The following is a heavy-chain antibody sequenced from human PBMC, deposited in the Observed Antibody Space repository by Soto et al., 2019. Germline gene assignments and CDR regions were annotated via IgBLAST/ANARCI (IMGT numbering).Heavy chain of an antibody. CDR2: ITGSTGTT. CDR3: AKDPSSSPYYMAV. V-gene: IGHV3-23*01. CDR1: GFTFSNFA. J-gene: IGHJ6*03. Sequence: EVQVLESGGGSVQPGGSLRLSCAASGFTFSNFAMSWVRHAPGKGLEWVSEITGSTGTTYYADSVKGRFIISRDNSKNTVHLKMNSLRAEDPAVYYCAKDPSSSPYYMAVWARGPRSPSP. D-gene: IGHD6-13*01.